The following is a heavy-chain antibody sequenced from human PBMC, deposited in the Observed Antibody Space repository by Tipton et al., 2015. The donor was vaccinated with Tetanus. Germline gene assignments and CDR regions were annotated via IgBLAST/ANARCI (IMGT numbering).Heavy chain of an antibody. CDR1: GGSISSGTFY. J-gene: IGHJ4*02. CDR2: IYSYNGNT. Sequence: TLSLTCTVSGGSISSGTFYWDWIRQTPGKGLEWIGNIYSYNGNTLQNPSLQSRVTISLDKSKNQFSLKLRSVTAADTAVYFCARGGTMVHGVILQDHFYYWGQGTLVTVSS. D-gene: IGHD3-10*01. CDR3: ARGGTMVHGVILQDHFYY. V-gene: IGHV4-39*01.